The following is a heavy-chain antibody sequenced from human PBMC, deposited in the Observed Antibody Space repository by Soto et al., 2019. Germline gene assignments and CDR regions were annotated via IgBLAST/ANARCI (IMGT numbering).Heavy chain of an antibody. Sequence: EVQLLESGGGLVQPGGSLRLSCAASGFTFSSYAMSWVRQAPGKGLEWVSAISGSGGSTYYAESVKGRFTISRDNSKKTLYMQMKSLRAEDTAVYYCAKDGSGTKGDYYYGMDVWGQGTTVTFSS. J-gene: IGHJ6*02. D-gene: IGHD3-10*01. CDR1: GFTFSSYA. CDR2: ISGSGGST. CDR3: AKDGSGTKGDYYYGMDV. V-gene: IGHV3-23*01.